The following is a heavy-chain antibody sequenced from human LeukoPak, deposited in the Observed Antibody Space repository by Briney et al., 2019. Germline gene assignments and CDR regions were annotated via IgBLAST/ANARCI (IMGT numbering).Heavy chain of an antibody. CDR1: GGSISRSSYY. D-gene: IGHD1-26*01. Sequence: PSETLSLTCTVSGGSISRSSYYWGWIRQYPGKGLEWIGHIYYSGSTYYNPSLKSRVTISEDTSENQFSLKLSSVTAADTAVYYCAREMSGTNWFDSWGQGTLVTVSS. CDR2: IYYSGST. CDR3: AREMSGTNWFDS. J-gene: IGHJ5*01. V-gene: IGHV4-31*03.